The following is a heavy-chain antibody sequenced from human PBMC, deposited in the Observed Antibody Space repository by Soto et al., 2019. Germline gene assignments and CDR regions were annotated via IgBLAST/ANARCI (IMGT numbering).Heavy chain of an antibody. CDR3: VREGALLYGGNSDYYYTMDV. J-gene: IGHJ6*02. V-gene: IGHV4-30-4*01. D-gene: IGHD4-17*01. Sequence: QVQLQESGPGLVKPSQTLSLTCTVSGGSIISGDYYWSWIRQTPGKGLEWIGYIYYSGDTNYNPCLTSRVIKLGDTAKNQFSPKLGSVTGADTSVYYCVREGALLYGGNSDYYYTMDVWGQGTTVTVSS. CDR1: GGSIISGDYY. CDR2: IYYSGDT.